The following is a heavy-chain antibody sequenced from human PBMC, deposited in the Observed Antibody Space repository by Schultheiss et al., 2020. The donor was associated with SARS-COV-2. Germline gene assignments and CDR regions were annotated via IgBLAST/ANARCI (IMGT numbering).Heavy chain of an antibody. CDR1: GYSFTSYW. Sequence: GGSLRLSCKSSGYSFTSYWIGWVRQMPGKGLEWMGIIYPGDSDTRYSPSFQVQVTISADKSISTAYLQWSSLTASDTAMYYCARSDYGDYGWFDPWGQGTLVTVSS. J-gene: IGHJ5*02. V-gene: IGHV5-51*01. CDR3: ARSDYGDYGWFDP. D-gene: IGHD4-17*01. CDR2: IYPGDSDT.